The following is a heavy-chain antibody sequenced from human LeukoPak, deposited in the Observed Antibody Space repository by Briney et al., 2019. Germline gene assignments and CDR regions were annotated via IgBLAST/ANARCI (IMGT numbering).Heavy chain of an antibody. V-gene: IGHV1-3*01. J-gene: IGHJ4*02. CDR3: AREGAGYSYGYLGFDY. CDR2: INAGNGNT. Sequence: ASVKVSCKASGYTFTSYAMHRVRQAPGQRLEWMGWINAGNGNTKYSQKFQGRVTITRDTSASTAYMELSSLRSEDTAVYYCAREGAGYSYGYLGFDYWGQGTLVTVSS. D-gene: IGHD5-18*01. CDR1: GYTFTSYA.